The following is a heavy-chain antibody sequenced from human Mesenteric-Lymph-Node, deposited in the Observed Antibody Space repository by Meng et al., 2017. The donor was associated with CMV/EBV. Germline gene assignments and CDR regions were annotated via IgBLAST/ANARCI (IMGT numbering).Heavy chain of an antibody. CDR2: INAGNGDT. CDR3: ARGEIVVVPAAILGWFDP. V-gene: IGHV1-3*01. Sequence: YTFPSYAMHWVRQAHGPRLEWMGWINAGNGDTKYSQKFPGRVTITRDTSASTAYMELSSLRSEDTAVYYCARGEIVVVPAAILGWFDPWGQGTLVTVSS. D-gene: IGHD2-2*01. CDR1: YTFPSYA. J-gene: IGHJ5*02.